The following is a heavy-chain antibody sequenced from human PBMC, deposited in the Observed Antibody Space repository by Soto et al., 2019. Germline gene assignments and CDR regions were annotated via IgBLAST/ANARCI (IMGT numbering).Heavy chain of an antibody. Sequence: QVQLVQSWAEVKKPGASVKVSCKASGYTFTSYDINWVRKATGQGLEWMGWMNPNSGNTGYAQKFRGRVTMPRNTSISTAHMELSSLRSENTAVYYGARERSGSSDYWGQGALVSVSS. CDR3: ARERSGSSDY. V-gene: IGHV1-8*01. CDR1: GYTFTSYD. D-gene: IGHD1-26*01. J-gene: IGHJ4*02. CDR2: MNPNSGNT.